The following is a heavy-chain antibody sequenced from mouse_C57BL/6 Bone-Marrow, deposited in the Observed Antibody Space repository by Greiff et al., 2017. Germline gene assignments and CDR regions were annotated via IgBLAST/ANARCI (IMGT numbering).Heavy chain of an antibody. CDR1: GYTFTDYE. J-gene: IGHJ4*01. D-gene: IGHD2-5*01. Sequence: VQLQQSGAELVRPGASVTLSCKASGYTFTDYEMHWVKQTPVHGLEWIGAIDPETGGTAYNQKFKGKAILTADKSSSTTYMELRSLTSEDSAVYYSTRGSSTIVTHYYAMDYWGQGTSVTVTS. CDR2: IDPETGGT. V-gene: IGHV1-15*01. CDR3: TRGSSTIVTHYYAMDY.